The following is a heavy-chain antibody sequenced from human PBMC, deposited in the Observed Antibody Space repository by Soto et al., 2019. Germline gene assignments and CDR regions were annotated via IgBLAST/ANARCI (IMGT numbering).Heavy chain of an antibody. CDR3: ATGQHNRDTAMAYGMDV. D-gene: IGHD5-18*01. V-gene: IGHV3-30-3*01. Sequence: GSLRLSCAASGFTFSSYAMHWVRQAPGKGLEWVAVISYDGSNKYYADSVKGRFTISRDNSKNTLYLQMNSLRAEDTAVYYCATGQHNRDTAMAYGMDVWGQGYTVTVSS. CDR1: GFTFSSYA. J-gene: IGHJ6*02. CDR2: ISYDGSNK.